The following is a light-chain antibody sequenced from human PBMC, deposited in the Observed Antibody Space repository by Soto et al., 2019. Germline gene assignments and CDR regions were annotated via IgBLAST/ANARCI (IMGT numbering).Light chain of an antibody. Sequence: EIVLTQSPGTLLLAPGEGATISCRASQRVSSNYVAWYQQKPGQTPRLLIYGASSRATGIPDRFSGSGSGTHFILTISRLEPEDFAVYYCQQYRILPLSTFGHGTKVDIK. CDR1: QRVSSNY. CDR3: QQYRILPLST. V-gene: IGKV3-20*01. CDR2: GAS. J-gene: IGKJ3*01.